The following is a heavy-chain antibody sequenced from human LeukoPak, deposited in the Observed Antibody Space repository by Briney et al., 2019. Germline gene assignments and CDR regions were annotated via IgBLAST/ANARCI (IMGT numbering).Heavy chain of an antibody. J-gene: IGHJ4*02. CDR1: GGSISSSSYY. D-gene: IGHD3-22*01. CDR2: IYYSGST. V-gene: IGHV4-39*01. Sequence: SETLSLTCTVSGGSISSSSYYWGWIRQPPGKGLEWIGSIYYSGSTYYNPSLKSRVTISVDTSKNQFSLKLSSVTAADTAVYYCARNAYYYDSSGYYYMGCYFDYWGQGTLVTVSS. CDR3: ARNAYYYDSSGYYYMGCYFDY.